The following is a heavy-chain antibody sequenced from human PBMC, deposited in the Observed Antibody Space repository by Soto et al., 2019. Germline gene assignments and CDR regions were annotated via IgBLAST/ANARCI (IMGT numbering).Heavy chain of an antibody. CDR3: ARERAVVITTMGREDYYYYGMDV. V-gene: IGHV1-8*01. J-gene: IGHJ6*02. CDR2: MNPNSGNI. CDR1: GYTFTSYD. D-gene: IGHD3-22*01. Sequence: QVQLVQSGAEVKKPGASVKVSCKASGYTFTSYDINWVRQATGQGLEWMGWMNPNSGNIGYAQKFQGRVTMTRNTSISTAYMELSSLRSADTAVYYCARERAVVITTMGREDYYYYGMDVWGQGTTVTVSS.